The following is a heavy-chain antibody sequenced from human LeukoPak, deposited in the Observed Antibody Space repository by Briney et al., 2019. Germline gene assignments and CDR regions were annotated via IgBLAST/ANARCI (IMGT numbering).Heavy chain of an antibody. D-gene: IGHD2-21*01. CDR1: GFTFSSYS. J-gene: IGHJ5*02. Sequence: GGSLRLSCAASGFTFSSYSMNWVRQAPGKGLEWVSSISTSSTYIYYADSVKGRFTICRDNAKNSLYLQMNSLRAEDMAVYYCAREIAPSIGWFYTGGEGTLVTVSS. CDR2: ISTSSTYI. CDR3: AREIAPSIGWFYT. V-gene: IGHV3-21*01.